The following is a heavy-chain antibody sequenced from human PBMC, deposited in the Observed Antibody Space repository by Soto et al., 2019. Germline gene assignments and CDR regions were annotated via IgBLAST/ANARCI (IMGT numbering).Heavy chain of an antibody. CDR1: GFTFSSYA. J-gene: IGHJ4*02. D-gene: IGHD5-18*01. CDR2: ISGSGGST. V-gene: IGHV3-23*01. Sequence: GGSLRLSCAASGFTFSSYAMSWVRQAPGKGLKWVSAISGSGGSTYYADSVKGRFTISRDNSKNTLYLQMNSLRAEDTAVYYCAKDITYSYGPNYFDYWGQGTLVTVSS. CDR3: AKDITYSYGPNYFDY.